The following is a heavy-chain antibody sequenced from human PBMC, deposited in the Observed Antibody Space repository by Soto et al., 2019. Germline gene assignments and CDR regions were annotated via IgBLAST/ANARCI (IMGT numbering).Heavy chain of an antibody. CDR1: GFTFSQYA. Sequence: FLRLSCAASGFTFSQYALNWVRQAPGKGLEWVAVILYDGTIEHYADSVKGRFTVSRDNSKNTVYLQMDSLTPEDTGVYYCAREASVAALNWFDPWGQGTLVTVSS. CDR2: ILYDGTIE. V-gene: IGHV3-30-3*01. CDR3: AREASVAALNWFDP. J-gene: IGHJ5*02. D-gene: IGHD6-6*01.